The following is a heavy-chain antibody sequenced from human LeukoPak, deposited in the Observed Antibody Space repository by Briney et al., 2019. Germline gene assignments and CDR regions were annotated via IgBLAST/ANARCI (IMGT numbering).Heavy chain of an antibody. CDR2: ISSSSSYI. CDR3: ARDLRLRGGVFDY. CDR1: GFTFSSYS. J-gene: IGHJ4*02. V-gene: IGHV3-21*01. Sequence: PGGSLRLSCAASGFTFSSYSMNWVRQAPGKGLEWVSSISSSSSYIYYADSVKGRFTISRDNAKNSLYLQMNSLRAEDTAVYYCARDLRLRGGVFDYWGQGTLVTDPS. D-gene: IGHD3-10*01.